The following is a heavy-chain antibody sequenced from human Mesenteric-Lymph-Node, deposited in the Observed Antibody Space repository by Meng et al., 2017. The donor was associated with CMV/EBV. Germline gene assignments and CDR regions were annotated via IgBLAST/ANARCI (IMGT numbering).Heavy chain of an antibody. CDR3: AHSVWSSSWCLFDY. CDR2: IYWDDDK. J-gene: IGHJ4*02. CDR1: GFSLSTSGVG. V-gene: IGHV2-5*02. D-gene: IGHD6-13*01. Sequence: SGFSLSTSGVGVGCIRQPPGKALEWLALIYWDDDKRYSPSLKSRLTITKDTSKNQVVLTMTNMDPVDTATYYCAHSVWSSSWCLFDYWGQGTLVTVSS.